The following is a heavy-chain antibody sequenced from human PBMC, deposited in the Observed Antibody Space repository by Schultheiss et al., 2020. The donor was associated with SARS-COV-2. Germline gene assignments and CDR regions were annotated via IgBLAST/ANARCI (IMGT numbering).Heavy chain of an antibody. J-gene: IGHJ4*02. D-gene: IGHD2-15*01. V-gene: IGHV3-9*01. Sequence: GGSLRLSCAASGFTFDDYAMHWVRQAPGKGLEWVSGISWNSGSIGYADSVKGRFTISRDNAKNSLYLQMNSLRAEDTALYYCAKDRGWELLRTFDYWGQGTLVTVSS. CDR2: ISWNSGSI. CDR1: GFTFDDYA. CDR3: AKDRGWELLRTFDY.